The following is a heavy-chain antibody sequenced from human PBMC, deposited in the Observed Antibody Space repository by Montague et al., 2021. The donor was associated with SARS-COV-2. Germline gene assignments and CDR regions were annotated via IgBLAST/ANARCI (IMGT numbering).Heavy chain of an antibody. CDR1: GFTFSDYY. J-gene: IGHJ4*02. V-gene: IGHV3-11*03. CDR3: ARLVGVESNRRDYFNY. D-gene: IGHD1-14*01. CDR2: ISGRGSYT. Sequence: SLRLSCAASGFTFSDYYMSWIRQAPGKGLEWASYISGRGSYTDYADSVKGRFTISRDNARKSLYLEMNSLRAEDTAVYYCARLVGVESNRRDYFNYWGQGTLVTVSS.